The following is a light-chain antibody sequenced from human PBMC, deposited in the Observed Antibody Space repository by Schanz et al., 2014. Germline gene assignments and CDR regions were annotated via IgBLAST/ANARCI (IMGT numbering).Light chain of an antibody. J-gene: IGKJ2*01. CDR1: QSVSSSY. CDR2: GAS. CDR3: HQRSDWQYT. Sequence: EIVLTQSPATLSLSPGERATLSCRASQSVSSSYIAWYQQKPGQAPRLLIFGASSRAPGIPARFSGSGSGTDFTLTISNLEPEDFAVYYCHQRSDWQYTFGQGTKL. V-gene: IGKV3D-20*02.